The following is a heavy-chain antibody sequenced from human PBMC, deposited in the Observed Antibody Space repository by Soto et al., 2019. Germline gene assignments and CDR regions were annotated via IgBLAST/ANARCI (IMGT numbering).Heavy chain of an antibody. CDR2: ITPIFGTA. Sequence: QVQLVQSGAEVKKPGSSVKVSCKASGGTFSSYAISWVRQAPGQGLEWMGGITPIFGTANYAQKIQGRVTITADESTSTAYMELSSLRSEETAVYYCARDPVLVGARPGEGYAFDIWGQGTMVTVSS. J-gene: IGHJ3*02. CDR3: ARDPVLVGARPGEGYAFDI. CDR1: GGTFSSYA. V-gene: IGHV1-69*01. D-gene: IGHD1-26*01.